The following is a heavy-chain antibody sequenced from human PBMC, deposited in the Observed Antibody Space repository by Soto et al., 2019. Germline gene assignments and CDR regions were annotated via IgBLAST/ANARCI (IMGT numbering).Heavy chain of an antibody. CDR1: GGSFSNYA. Sequence: QVQLVQSGAEVKKPGSSVKVSCTTSGGSFSNYAISWVRQAPGQGLEWMGAIIPMFGTANYAQMFQGRVTITADESTNTAYMEVSSLRSEDSAVYYCARGATVTREYLYGMDVWGQGTTVTVSS. CDR3: ARGATVTREYLYGMDV. D-gene: IGHD4-4*01. V-gene: IGHV1-69*01. CDR2: IIPMFGTA. J-gene: IGHJ6*02.